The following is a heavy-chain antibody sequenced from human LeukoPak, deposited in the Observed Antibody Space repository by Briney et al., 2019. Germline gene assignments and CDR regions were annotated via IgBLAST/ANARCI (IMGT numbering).Heavy chain of an antibody. Sequence: VKPSETLSLTCTVSGGSISSYYWSWIRQPPGKGLEWIGYIYYSGSTNYNPSLKSRVTISVDTSKNQFSLKLSSVTAADTAVYYCARHTQWLGLKWFDPWGQGTLVTVSS. D-gene: IGHD6-19*01. V-gene: IGHV4-59*01. CDR3: ARHTQWLGLKWFDP. CDR1: GGSISSYY. J-gene: IGHJ5*02. CDR2: IYYSGST.